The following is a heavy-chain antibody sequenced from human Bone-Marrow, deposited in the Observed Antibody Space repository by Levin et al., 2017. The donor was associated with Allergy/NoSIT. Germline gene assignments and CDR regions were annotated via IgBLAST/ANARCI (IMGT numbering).Heavy chain of an antibody. D-gene: IGHD6-13*01. CDR2: ISYDGSNK. V-gene: IGHV3-30*18. J-gene: IGHJ6*02. Sequence: GGSLRLSCAASGFTFSSYGMHWVRQAPGKGLEWVAVISYDGSNKYYADSVKGRFTISRDNSKNTLYLQMNSLRAEDTAVYYCAKVPPGSWYGRPRLHPDYYDYYGMDVWGQGTTVTVSS. CDR1: GFTFSSYG. CDR3: AKVPPGSWYGRPRLHPDYYDYYGMDV.